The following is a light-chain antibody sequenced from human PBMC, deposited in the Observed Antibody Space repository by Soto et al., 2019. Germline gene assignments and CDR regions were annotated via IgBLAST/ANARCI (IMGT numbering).Light chain of an antibody. CDR2: AAS. V-gene: IGKV1-39*01. Sequence: DIQMTQSPSSLSASVGDRVTITCRANQSISNNLHWYQQKPGKAPNLLIYAASTLQSGVPSRFTGSGSGTDFTFTISSLPPEDFATYHCQQSYRTPYSFGQGTKVEIK. CDR3: QQSYRTPYS. CDR1: QSISNN. J-gene: IGKJ2*03.